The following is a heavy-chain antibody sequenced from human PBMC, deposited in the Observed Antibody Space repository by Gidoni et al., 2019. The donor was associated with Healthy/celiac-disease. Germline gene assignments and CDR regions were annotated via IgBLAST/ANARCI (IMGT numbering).Heavy chain of an antibody. CDR1: GFTFSDYY. V-gene: IGHV3-11*05. CDR2: ISSSSSYT. J-gene: IGHJ3*02. D-gene: IGHD3-16*02. Sequence: QVQLVESGGGLVKPGGSLSLSCAASGFTFSDYYMSWIRQAPGKGLEWVSYISSSSSYTNYADSVKGRFTISRDNAKNSLYLQMNSLRAEDTAVYYCARARTLSDAFDIWGQGTMVTVSS. CDR3: ARARTLSDAFDI.